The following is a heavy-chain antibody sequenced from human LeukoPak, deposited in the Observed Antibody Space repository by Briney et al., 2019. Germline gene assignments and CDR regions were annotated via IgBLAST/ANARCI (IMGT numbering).Heavy chain of an antibody. CDR2: ISYSEST. V-gene: IGHV4-59*11. CDR1: GVSIRSHY. CDR3: ARDGEGDEGWDY. Sequence: PSETLSLTCTVSGVSIRSHYWIWIRQPPGKGLEWIGRISYSESTNYNPSLESRVTISVDTSKNQFSLRLSSVTAADTAVYYCARDGEGDEGWDYWGQGTLVTVSS. J-gene: IGHJ4*02. D-gene: IGHD7-27*01.